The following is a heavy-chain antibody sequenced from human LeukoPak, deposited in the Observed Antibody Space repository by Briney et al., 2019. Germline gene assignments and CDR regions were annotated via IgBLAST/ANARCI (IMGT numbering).Heavy chain of an antibody. CDR1: GFTFSSYG. D-gene: IGHD3-16*01. V-gene: IGHV3-33*01. J-gene: IGHJ4*02. CDR3: ARGGLTGYFDY. CDR2: IWYDGSNK. Sequence: GRSLRLSCAASGFTFSSYGMHWVRQAPGKGLEGVAVIWYDGSNKYYADSVKGRFTISRDNSKNTLYLQMNSLRAEDTAVYYCARGGLTGYFDYWGQGTLVTVSS.